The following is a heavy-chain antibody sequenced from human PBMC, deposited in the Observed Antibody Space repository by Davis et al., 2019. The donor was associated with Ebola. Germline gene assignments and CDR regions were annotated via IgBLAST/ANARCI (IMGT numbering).Heavy chain of an antibody. CDR3: AKDPGHLTTQVYYGMDV. J-gene: IGHJ6*02. CDR2: IWYDGSNK. CDR1: GFTFSSYG. Sequence: PGGSLRLSCAASGFTFSSYGMHWVRQAPGKGLEWVAVIWYDGSNKYYADSVKGRFTISRDNSKNTLYLQMNSLRAEDTAVYYCAKDPGHLTTQVYYGMDVWGQGTTVTVSS. D-gene: IGHD3-9*01. V-gene: IGHV3-30*02.